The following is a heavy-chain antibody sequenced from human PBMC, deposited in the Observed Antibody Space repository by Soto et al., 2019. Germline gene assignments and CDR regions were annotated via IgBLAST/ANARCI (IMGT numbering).Heavy chain of an antibody. CDR1: GXTFSGYA. V-gene: IGHV1-69*01. CDR3: ARDPRSITGTTSSEDFQH. D-gene: IGHD1-20*01. J-gene: IGHJ1*01. Sequence: QAQLMQSGAEVKKPGSSVKVSCXASGXTFSGYAIXWXXQAPGXXLEWMGGIIPLLGITDNGQKFQGRITIAADESTGTAYMDLRGLRSEDTAVYYCARDPRSITGTTSSEDFQHWGQGTLVSVSS. CDR2: IIPLLGIT.